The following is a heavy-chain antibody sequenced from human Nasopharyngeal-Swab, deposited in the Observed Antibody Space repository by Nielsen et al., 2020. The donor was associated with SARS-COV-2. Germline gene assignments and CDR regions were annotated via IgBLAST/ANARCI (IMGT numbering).Heavy chain of an antibody. Sequence: GESLKLSCAASGFSFSSYAMYLVRQAPGKGLEWVTLISYYGSNKYYADSVKGRFTISRDNSKNTLYLQMNSLRVEDTAVYYCARDTWNNNWYACYDYGMDVWGQGTTVTVSS. CDR3: ARDTWNNNWYACYDYGMDV. D-gene: IGHD1-1*01. CDR2: ISYYGSNK. CDR1: GFSFSSYA. J-gene: IGHJ6*02. V-gene: IGHV3-30-3*01.